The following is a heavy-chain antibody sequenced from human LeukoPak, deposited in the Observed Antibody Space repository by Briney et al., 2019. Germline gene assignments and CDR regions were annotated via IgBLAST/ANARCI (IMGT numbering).Heavy chain of an antibody. CDR1: GGSISSGSYY. CDR3: AREASEGSFDY. Sequence: SETLSLTCTVSGGSISSGSYYWSWIRQPAGKGLEWIGRIYTSGSTNYNPSLKSRVTISVDTSKNQFSLKLSSVTAADTAVYYCAREASEGSFDYWGQGTLVTVSS. J-gene: IGHJ4*02. CDR2: IYTSGST. V-gene: IGHV4-61*02.